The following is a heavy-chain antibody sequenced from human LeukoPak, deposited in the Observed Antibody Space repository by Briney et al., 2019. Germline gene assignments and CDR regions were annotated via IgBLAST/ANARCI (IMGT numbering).Heavy chain of an antibody. J-gene: IGHJ4*02. V-gene: IGHV3-7*01. CDR1: GCSISGDW. CDR2: IKQDGSER. CDR3: ARVFGAYDSIDC. Sequence: GGALRLSCSASGCSISGDWMSWGRQAPGKGLEWGANIKQDGSERHYADSVKGRFTISRDNAQNSLYLQMNSLRAEETAVYYCARVFGAYDSIDCWGQGTLVTVS. D-gene: IGHD5-12*01.